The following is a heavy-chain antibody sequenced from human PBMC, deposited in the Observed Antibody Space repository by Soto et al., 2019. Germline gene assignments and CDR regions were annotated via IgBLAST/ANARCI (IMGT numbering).Heavy chain of an antibody. J-gene: IGHJ5*02. Sequence: SETLSLTCAVSGGSISSSNWWSWVRQPPGKGLEWIGEIYHSGSTNYNPSLKSRVTISVDKSKNQFSLKLSSVTAADTAVYYCARDLGYCSGGSCYVDNWFDPWGQGTLVTVSS. V-gene: IGHV4-4*02. CDR2: IYHSGST. D-gene: IGHD2-15*01. CDR1: GGSISSSNW. CDR3: ARDLGYCSGGSCYVDNWFDP.